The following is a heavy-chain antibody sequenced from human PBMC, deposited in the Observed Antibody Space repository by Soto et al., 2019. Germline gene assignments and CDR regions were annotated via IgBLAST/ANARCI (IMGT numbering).Heavy chain of an antibody. J-gene: IGHJ4*02. CDR3: ARAVLPATDPFDY. CDR1: GGYISSYY. Sequence: QMQLQESGPRLVTPSETLSLTCFVSGGYISSYYWSWIRPPPGKGPEWIGHIYYSGSTNYNPSLKSRATISGNTSKTRFSLTVGSVTAAETVVYYCARAVLPATDPFDYWGQGTLVTVSS. V-gene: IGHV4-59*01. CDR2: IYYSGST. D-gene: IGHD2-2*01.